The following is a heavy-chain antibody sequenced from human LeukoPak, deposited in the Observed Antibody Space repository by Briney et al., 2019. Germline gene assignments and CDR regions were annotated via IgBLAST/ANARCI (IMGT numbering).Heavy chain of an antibody. Sequence: GESLKISCKASGYTFNNYWIGWVRQMPGRGLEWMGMLYPDGSATTYHPSFEGRVTIPADKSVTTAYLEWNSLKASDTALYCVRQGFQSGTYPAYWGPGTLVTVPS. CDR1: GYTFNNYW. CDR3: VRQGFQSGTYPAY. CDR2: LYPDGSAT. J-gene: IGHJ4*02. D-gene: IGHD1-26*01. V-gene: IGHV5-51*01.